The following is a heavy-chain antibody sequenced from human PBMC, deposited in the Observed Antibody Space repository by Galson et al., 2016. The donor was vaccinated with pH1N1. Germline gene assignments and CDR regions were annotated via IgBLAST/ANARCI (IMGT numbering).Heavy chain of an antibody. V-gene: IGHV3-33*01. D-gene: IGHD3-3*01. Sequence: LRLSCAASGFAFSSYGMHWVRQAPGKGLEWVAVIWFDGSYEFYADSVKGRFTISRDNSKNTLHLQMNSLRAEDTAAYYCARGDLEWLSHFDYWGQGTLVTVSS. CDR1: GFAFSSYG. J-gene: IGHJ4*02. CDR3: ARGDLEWLSHFDY. CDR2: IWFDGSYE.